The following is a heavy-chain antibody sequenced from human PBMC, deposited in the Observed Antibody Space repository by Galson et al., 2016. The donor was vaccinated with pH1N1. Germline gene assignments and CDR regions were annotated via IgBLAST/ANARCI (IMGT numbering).Heavy chain of an antibody. Sequence: TLSLTCTVSGGSISSGDYYWSWIRQPAGKGLEWIGRLYKTGTTNYNPSLKSRVTISADTSKNQFSLKLTSVTAADTAVYYCARGGMYSVWGQGTTVTVSS. J-gene: IGHJ6*02. D-gene: IGHD1-26*01. CDR1: GGSISSGDYY. V-gene: IGHV4-61*02. CDR3: ARGGMYSV. CDR2: LYKTGTT.